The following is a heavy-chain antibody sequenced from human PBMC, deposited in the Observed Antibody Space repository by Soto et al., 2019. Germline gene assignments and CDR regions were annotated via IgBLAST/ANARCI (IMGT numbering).Heavy chain of an antibody. CDR3: AAVGARREY. CDR1: GYSISSGYY. Sequence: SETLSLTCAVSGYSISSGYYWGWIRQPPGKGLEWIGSIYHSGSTYYNPSLKSRVTISVDTSKNQFSLKLSSVTAADTAVYYCAAVGARREYWGQGTLVTVSS. CDR2: IYHSGST. J-gene: IGHJ4*02. D-gene: IGHD1-26*01. V-gene: IGHV4-38-2*01.